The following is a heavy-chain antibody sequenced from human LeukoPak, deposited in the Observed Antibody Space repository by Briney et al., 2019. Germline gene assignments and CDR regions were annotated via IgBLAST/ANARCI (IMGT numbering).Heavy chain of an antibody. Sequence: GGSLRLSCAASGFTFSSYSMNWVRQAPGKGLEWVSSIGGSSRSMYYADSVKGRFTISRENAKNSLFLQMNSLRAEDTAVYYCARELDEGFDYWGQGTLVTVSS. D-gene: IGHD3-9*01. CDR3: ARELDEGFDY. V-gene: IGHV3-21*01. CDR1: GFTFSSYS. CDR2: IGGSSRSM. J-gene: IGHJ4*02.